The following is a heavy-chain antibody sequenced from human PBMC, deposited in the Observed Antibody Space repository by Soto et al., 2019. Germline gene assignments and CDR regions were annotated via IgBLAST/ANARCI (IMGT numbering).Heavy chain of an antibody. D-gene: IGHD2-8*01. CDR3: ARREIQGTIEY. CDR2: IYYSGTT. CDR1: GYAISSSNW. Sequence: QVQLQESGPGLVKPSDTLSLTCAVSGYAISSSNWWGWIRQPPGKGLEWIGYIYYSGTTYYNPSPKSRVTMSVATSTHQSSLKLTSVTAVDTAAYYCARREIQGTIEYWGQGTLATVSP. J-gene: IGHJ4*02. V-gene: IGHV4-28*01.